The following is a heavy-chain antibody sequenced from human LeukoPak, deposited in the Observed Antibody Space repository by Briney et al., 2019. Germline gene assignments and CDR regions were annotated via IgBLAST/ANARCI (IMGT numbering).Heavy chain of an antibody. D-gene: IGHD4-23*01. CDR1: GYTFTSYG. J-gene: IGHJ4*02. CDR3: ARDKDELYGGNSGWVDY. CDR2: ISAYNGNT. V-gene: IGHV1-18*01. Sequence: ASVKVSCKASGYTFTSYGISWVRQAPGQGLEWMGWISAYNGNTNYAQKLQGRVTMTTDTSTSTAYMELRSLRSDDTAVCYCARDKDELYGGNSGWVDYWGQGTLVTVSS.